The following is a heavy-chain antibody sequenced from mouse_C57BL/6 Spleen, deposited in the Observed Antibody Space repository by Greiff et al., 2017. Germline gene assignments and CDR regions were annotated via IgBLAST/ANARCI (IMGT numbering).Heavy chain of an antibody. V-gene: IGHV2-5*01. D-gene: IGHD1-1*01. CDR2: IWRGGST. CDR1: GFSLTSYG. Sequence: QVQLQQSGPGLVQPSQSLSITCTVSGFSLTSYGVHWVRQSPGKGLEWLGVIWRGGSTDYNAAFMSRLSITKDNSKSQVFFKMNSLQADDTAIYYCAKGGGDYDYYAMDYWGQGTPVTVSS. J-gene: IGHJ4*01. CDR3: AKGGGDYDYYAMDY.